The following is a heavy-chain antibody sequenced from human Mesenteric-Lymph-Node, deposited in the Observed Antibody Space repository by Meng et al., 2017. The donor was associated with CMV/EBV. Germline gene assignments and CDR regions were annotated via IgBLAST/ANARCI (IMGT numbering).Heavy chain of an antibody. D-gene: IGHD3/OR15-3a*01. CDR3: ARGSYTALSGLDRNYYGMDV. J-gene: IGHJ6*02. CDR1: GGSISSSSYY. Sequence: SETLSLTCTVSGGSISSSSYYWNWIRQPPGKGLEWIGYIYHTGTTNYNPSLKSRVTISIDTSKNKFSLKLSSVTAADTAVYYCARGSYTALSGLDRNYYGMDVWGQGTTVTVSS. CDR2: IYHTGTT. V-gene: IGHV4-61*01.